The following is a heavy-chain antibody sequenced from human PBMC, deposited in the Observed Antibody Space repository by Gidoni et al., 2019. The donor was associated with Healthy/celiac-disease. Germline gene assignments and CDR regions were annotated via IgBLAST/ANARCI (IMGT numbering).Heavy chain of an antibody. CDR1: GDTFTHDY. J-gene: IGHJ2*01. V-gene: IGHV1-2*02. CDR2: INHTSGGT. CDR3: ARDRTVAGTVLNWYFDL. D-gene: IGHD6-19*01. Sequence: VQLLQAGAEVKKPGASVKVSCKASGDTFTHDYMHWVRQAPGQGLEWMGWINHTSGGTNYAQKFQGMVTMTRDTSISTAYRELSRLRSDDTAVYYCARDRTVAGTVLNWYFDLWGRGTLVTVSS.